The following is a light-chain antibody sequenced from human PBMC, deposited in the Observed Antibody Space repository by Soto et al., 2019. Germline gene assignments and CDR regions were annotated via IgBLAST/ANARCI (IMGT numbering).Light chain of an antibody. Sequence: QSALTQPPSASGSPGQSVTISCTGTSSDFGGYNYVSWYQQHPGKAPKLMIYEVSKRPSGVPDRFSGSKSGNTASLTVSGLQAEDEADYYCSSYAGSSNLVFGGGTKLTVL. CDR2: EVS. CDR3: SSYAGSSNLV. V-gene: IGLV2-8*01. CDR1: SSDFGGYNY. J-gene: IGLJ2*01.